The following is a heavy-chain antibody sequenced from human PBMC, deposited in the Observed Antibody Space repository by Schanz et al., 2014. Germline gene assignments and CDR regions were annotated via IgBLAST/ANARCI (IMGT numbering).Heavy chain of an antibody. CDR2: IWYDGSNK. Sequence: VQLVESGGGVVQPGRSLRLSCAASGFTFSRYGMHWVRQAPGKGLEWVALIWYDGSNKYYAESVKGRFTISRDNPKNTLYLQMNSLRAEDTAVYYCARDMTSMGESGFYYYGMDVWGQGTTVTVSS. V-gene: IGHV3-33*01. CDR1: GFTFSRYG. D-gene: IGHD1-26*01. CDR3: ARDMTSMGESGFYYYGMDV. J-gene: IGHJ6*02.